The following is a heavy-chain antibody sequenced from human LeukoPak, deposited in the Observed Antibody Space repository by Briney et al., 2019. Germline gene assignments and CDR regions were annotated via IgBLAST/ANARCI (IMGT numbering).Heavy chain of an antibody. Sequence: GGSLRLSCAASGFTFSDYYMSWIRQAPGKGLEWVSYISSSGSTIYYADSVKGRFTISRDNAKNSLYLQMNSLRAEDTAVYYCAKAAARYFDWLSRYYYMDVWGKGTTVTISS. D-gene: IGHD3-9*01. CDR3: AKAAARYFDWLSRYYYMDV. CDR2: ISSSGSTI. V-gene: IGHV3-11*04. J-gene: IGHJ6*03. CDR1: GFTFSDYY.